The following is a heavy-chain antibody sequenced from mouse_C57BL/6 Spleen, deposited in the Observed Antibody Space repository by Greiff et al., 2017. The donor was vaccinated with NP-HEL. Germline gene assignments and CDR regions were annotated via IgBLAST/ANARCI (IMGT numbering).Heavy chain of an antibody. D-gene: IGHD1-1*01. Sequence: VQLQQSGPELVKPGASVKMSCKASGYTFTDYNMHWVKQSHGKSLEWIGYINPNNGGTSYNQKFKGKATLTVNKSSSTAYMELRSLTSEDSAVYYCARWDTTVVTFDYWGQGTTLTVSS. CDR3: ARWDTTVVTFDY. J-gene: IGHJ2*01. CDR1: GYTFTDYN. V-gene: IGHV1-22*01. CDR2: INPNNGGT.